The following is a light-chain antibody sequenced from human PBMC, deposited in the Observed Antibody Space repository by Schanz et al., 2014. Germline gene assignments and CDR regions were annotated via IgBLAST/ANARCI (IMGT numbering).Light chain of an antibody. CDR3: QQYNNWPRT. CDR1: QSVSSY. V-gene: IGKV3-11*01. CDR2: DAS. Sequence: EIVLTQSPATLSLSPGERATLSCRASQSVSSYLAWYQQKPGQAPRLLIYDASNRATGIPARFSGSGSGTDFTLTISSLEPEDFAVYYCQQYNNWPRTFGQGTKLESK. J-gene: IGKJ2*01.